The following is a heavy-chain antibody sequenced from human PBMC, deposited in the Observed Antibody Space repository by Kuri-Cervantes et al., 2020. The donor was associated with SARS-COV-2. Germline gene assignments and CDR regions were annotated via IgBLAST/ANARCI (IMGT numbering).Heavy chain of an antibody. D-gene: IGHD1-14*01. Sequence: SVKVSCKASGGTFSGYAISWVRQAPGRGLEWMGGIIPIFGTANYAQKFQGRVTITADKSTSTAYMELSSLRSEDTAVYYCARDLQRGTFDIWGQGTMVTVSS. J-gene: IGHJ3*02. V-gene: IGHV1-69*06. CDR1: GGTFSGYA. CDR3: ARDLQRGTFDI. CDR2: IIPIFGTA.